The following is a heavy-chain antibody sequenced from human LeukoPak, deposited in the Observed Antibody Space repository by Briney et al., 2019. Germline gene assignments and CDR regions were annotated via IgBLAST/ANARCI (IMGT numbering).Heavy chain of an antibody. Sequence: PGRSPRLSCAASGFTFSTYGMHWVRQAPGKGLEWVAVISYDGSNKYYADSVKGRFTISRDNSKNTLYLQMNSLRAEDTAVYYCAREGDEGHDYVWGSPLDYWGQGTLVTVSS. J-gene: IGHJ4*02. D-gene: IGHD3-16*01. V-gene: IGHV3-30*03. CDR1: GFTFSTYG. CDR2: ISYDGSNK. CDR3: AREGDEGHDYVWGSPLDY.